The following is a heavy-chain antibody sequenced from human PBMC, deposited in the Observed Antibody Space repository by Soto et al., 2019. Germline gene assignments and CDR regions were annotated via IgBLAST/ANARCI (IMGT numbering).Heavy chain of an antibody. V-gene: IGHV1-46*01. Sequence: QVQLVQSGAEVKKPGASVKVSCKASGSSFINYYIHWVRQAPGHGLEWMAIINPTGVSTNHAQKFQGRLTLTMDTSTTTVYMELSSLTSEDTAIYYSARHLAAGDVWGQGTLVTVSS. CDR1: GSSFINYY. D-gene: IGHD2-8*02. CDR2: INPTGVST. CDR3: ARHLAAGDV. J-gene: IGHJ4*02.